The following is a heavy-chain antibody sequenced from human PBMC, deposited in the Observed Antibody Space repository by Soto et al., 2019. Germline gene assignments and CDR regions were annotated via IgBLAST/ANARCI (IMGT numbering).Heavy chain of an antibody. CDR3: AKASEGDCSGGSCPNYYYYYMDV. J-gene: IGHJ6*03. CDR1: GFTFSSYA. D-gene: IGHD2-15*01. CDR2: ISGSGGST. V-gene: IGHV3-23*01. Sequence: GGSLRLSCAASGFTFSSYAMSWVRQAPGKGLEWVSAISGSGGSTYYADSVKGRFTISRDNSKNTLYLQMNSLRAEDTAVYYCAKASEGDCSGGSCPNYYYYYMDVWGKGTTVTVSS.